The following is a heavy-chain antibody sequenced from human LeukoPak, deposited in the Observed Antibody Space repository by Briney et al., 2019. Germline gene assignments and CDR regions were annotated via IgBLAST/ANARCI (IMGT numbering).Heavy chain of an antibody. D-gene: IGHD6-19*01. CDR3: VKGKGIAVTSLDY. CDR1: GFIFSNYA. Sequence: GGSLRLSCSASGFIFSNYAMNWVRQAQGKGLEYVSAISSNGGSTYYADSVKGRFTISRDNSKNTLYLQMSSLRADDTAVYYCVKGKGIAVTSLDYWGQGTLVTVSS. CDR2: ISSNGGST. J-gene: IGHJ4*02. V-gene: IGHV3-64D*06.